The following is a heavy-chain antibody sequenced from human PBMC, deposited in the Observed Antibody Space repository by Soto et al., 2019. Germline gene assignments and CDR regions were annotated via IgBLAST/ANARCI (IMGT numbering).Heavy chain of an antibody. J-gene: IGHJ6*02. V-gene: IGHV1-69*12. CDR1: GGTFSSFA. CDR2: IVPMFAAP. D-gene: IGHD3-16*01. CDR3: ARDRVMGGNAYYYGMDV. Sequence: QVLLVQSGAEVKKPGSSVRVSCKTSGGTFSSFAISWVRLAPGQGLEWMGVIVPMFAAPTYAQKFQGRVSIPADESTRTADMELSRLGSDDTAVYYCARDRVMGGNAYYYGMDVWGQGTTVTVSS.